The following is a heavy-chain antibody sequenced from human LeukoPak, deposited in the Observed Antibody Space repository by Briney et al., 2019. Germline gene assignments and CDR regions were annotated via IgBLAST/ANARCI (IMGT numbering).Heavy chain of an antibody. CDR2: MNPNSGKT. D-gene: IGHD6-19*01. V-gene: IGHV1-8*01. CDR3: ASESGWTDNWLDS. Sequence: ASVKVSCKASGYSFTTHDINWVRQATGQGLEWMGWMNPNSGKTGYAKKFQGRVTMTRDISISTVYMELSSLRSDDTAVYYCASESGWTDNWLDSWGQGTLVTVSS. J-gene: IGHJ5*01. CDR1: GYSFTTHD.